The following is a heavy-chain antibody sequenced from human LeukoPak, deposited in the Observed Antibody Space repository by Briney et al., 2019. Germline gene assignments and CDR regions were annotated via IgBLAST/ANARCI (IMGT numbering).Heavy chain of an antibody. Sequence: SETLSLTCTVSGGSISSYYWSWIRQPPGKGLEWIGYIYYSGSTNYNPSLKSRVTISVDTSKNQFSLKLSSVTAADTAVYYCARDSGYDGAFDIWGQGTMVTVSS. CDR2: IYYSGST. J-gene: IGHJ3*02. V-gene: IGHV4-59*12. CDR1: GGSISSYY. D-gene: IGHD5-12*01. CDR3: ARDSGYDGAFDI.